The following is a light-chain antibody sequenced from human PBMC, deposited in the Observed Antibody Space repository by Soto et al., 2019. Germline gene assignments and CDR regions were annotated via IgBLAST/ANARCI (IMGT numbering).Light chain of an antibody. Sequence: DIHMTQSPSSLSASVGDRVTVSRRASQRITPYVNWYQQKPGEAPKLLITTSGTLQRGVPPRFSGSGSGTDFTLTISSLQPADFATYVCQQTYSTPYTFGQGTKLEI. CDR1: QRITPY. V-gene: IGKV1-39*01. CDR3: QQTYSTPYT. CDR2: TSG. J-gene: IGKJ2*01.